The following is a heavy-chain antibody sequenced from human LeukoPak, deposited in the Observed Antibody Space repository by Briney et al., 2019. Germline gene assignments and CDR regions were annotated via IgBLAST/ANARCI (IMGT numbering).Heavy chain of an antibody. CDR1: GFTFSNYA. J-gene: IGHJ4*02. V-gene: IGHV3-30*04. CDR3: VRSRATSGGYYFAY. D-gene: IGHD3-16*01. Sequence: GRSLRLSCAASGFTFSNYAMHWVRQAPGKGLEWVAVISFDGSKKYYADSVKGQFTISRGSSKSTLYLQMNSLRAEDTALYYCVRSRATSGGYYFAYWGQGALVTVSS. CDR2: ISFDGSKK.